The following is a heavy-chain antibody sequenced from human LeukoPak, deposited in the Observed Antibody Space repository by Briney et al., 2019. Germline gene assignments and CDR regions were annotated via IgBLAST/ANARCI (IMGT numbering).Heavy chain of an antibody. CDR2: IWYDGSNK. D-gene: IGHD3-10*01. J-gene: IGHJ4*02. CDR3: AKAQGQYYCGSGSFDY. Sequence: PGGSLRLSCAASGFTFSSYGMHWVRQAPGKGLEWVAVIWYDGSNKYYGDSVKGRFTISRDNSKNTLYLQMNSLRAEDTAVYYCAKAQGQYYCGSGSFDYWGQGTLVTVSS. V-gene: IGHV3-33*06. CDR1: GFTFSSYG.